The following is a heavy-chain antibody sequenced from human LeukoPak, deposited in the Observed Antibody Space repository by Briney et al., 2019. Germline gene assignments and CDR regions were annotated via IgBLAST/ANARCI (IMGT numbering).Heavy chain of an antibody. CDR2: IYPRDSDT. Sequence: GAPLQSSCHGSGYSFTSYWIGWVRPMPGKGLEWMGIIYPRDSDTRYSPSFQGQVTISADKSISTAYLQWSSLKASDTAMYYCARTPSGISDPYYFDYWGQGTLVTVSS. D-gene: IGHD6-13*01. CDR3: ARTPSGISDPYYFDY. CDR1: GYSFTSYW. V-gene: IGHV5-51*01. J-gene: IGHJ4*02.